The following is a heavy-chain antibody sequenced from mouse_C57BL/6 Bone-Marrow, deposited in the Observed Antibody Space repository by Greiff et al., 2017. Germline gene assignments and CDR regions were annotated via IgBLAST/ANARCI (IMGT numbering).Heavy chain of an antibody. CDR2: IDPENGDT. Sequence: VQLQQSGAELVRPGASVKLSCTASGFNIKDDYMHWVKQRPEQGLEWIGWIDPENGDTEYASKFQGKATITADTSSNTAYLQLSSLTSADTAVYYCAALITTGVATDFYAMDYWGQGTSVTVSS. CDR3: AALITTGVATDFYAMDY. J-gene: IGHJ4*01. D-gene: IGHD1-1*01. V-gene: IGHV14-4*01. CDR1: GFNIKDDY.